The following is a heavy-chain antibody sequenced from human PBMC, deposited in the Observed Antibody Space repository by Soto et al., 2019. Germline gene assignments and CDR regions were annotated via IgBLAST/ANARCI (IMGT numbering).Heavy chain of an antibody. CDR2: IYPGDCDT. CDR1: GYRFSSYW. J-gene: IGHJ6*02. CDR3: ARHAEDSSGWLDNYYYYYGMDV. Sequence: GQALKVSWEGSGYRFSSYWRGXVSQMAGKGLEWMGIIYPGDCDTRYSPSFQGQVTISADKSISTAYLQWSSLKASDTAMYYCARHAEDSSGWLDNYYYYYGMDVWGQGTTVTVSS. D-gene: IGHD6-19*01. V-gene: IGHV5-51*01.